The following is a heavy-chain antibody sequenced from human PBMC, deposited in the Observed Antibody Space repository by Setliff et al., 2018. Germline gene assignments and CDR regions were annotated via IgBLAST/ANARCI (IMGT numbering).Heavy chain of an antibody. D-gene: IGHD4-17*01. Sequence: PGGSLRLSCADSGFTFSSYAMTWVRQAPGKGLEWVSAIRGSGDATSYADSVKGRFTVSRDNSKSTFYLQMTSLRAEDTAVYYCAKDPNGDYVGAFDSWSQGVLVTVSS. V-gene: IGHV3-23*01. J-gene: IGHJ5*01. CDR1: GFTFSSYA. CDR3: AKDPNGDYVGAFDS. CDR2: IRGSGDAT.